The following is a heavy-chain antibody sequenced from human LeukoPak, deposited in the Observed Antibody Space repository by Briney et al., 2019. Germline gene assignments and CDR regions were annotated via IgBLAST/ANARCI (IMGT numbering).Heavy chain of an antibody. CDR3: ARAPYDSSGYYVY. V-gene: IGHV7-4-1*02. J-gene: IGHJ4*02. D-gene: IGHD3-22*01. CDR2: INTNTGNP. Sequence: ASVKVSCKASGYTFTRYAMNWVRQAPGQGPEWMGWINTNTGNPTYAQGFTGRFVFSLDTSVSTAFLQITGLKAEDTAVYYCARAPYDSSGYYVYWGQGTLVTVSS. CDR1: GYTFTRYA.